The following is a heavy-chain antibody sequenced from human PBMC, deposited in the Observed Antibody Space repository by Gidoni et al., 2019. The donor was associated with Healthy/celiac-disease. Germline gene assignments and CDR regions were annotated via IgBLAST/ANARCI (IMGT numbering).Heavy chain of an antibody. CDR3: AKDTRVASSSSPLGY. V-gene: IGHV3-23*01. J-gene: IGHJ4*02. Sequence: EVQLLESGGGLVQPGGSLRLSCAASGFTFSSYAMSWVRQAPGKGLEWVSAISGSGGSTYYADSLKGRFTISRDNSKNTLYLQMNSLRAEDTAVYYCAKDTRVASSSSPLGYWGQGTLVTVSS. CDR2: ISGSGGST. D-gene: IGHD6-6*01. CDR1: GFTFSSYA.